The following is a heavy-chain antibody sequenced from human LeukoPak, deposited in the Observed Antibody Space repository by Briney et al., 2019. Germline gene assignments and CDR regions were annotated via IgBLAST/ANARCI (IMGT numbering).Heavy chain of an antibody. CDR3: ARGIAPYYMDV. J-gene: IGHJ6*03. CDR2: IYYTGST. V-gene: IGHV4-59*01. D-gene: IGHD6-13*01. CDR1: GGSISSYY. Sequence: PSETLSLTCTVSGGSISSYYWSWIRQPPGKGLEWIGYIYYTGSTNYNPSLKSRVTITVDTSKNQFSLKLSSVTAADTAVYYCARGIAPYYMDVWGKGTTVSVSS.